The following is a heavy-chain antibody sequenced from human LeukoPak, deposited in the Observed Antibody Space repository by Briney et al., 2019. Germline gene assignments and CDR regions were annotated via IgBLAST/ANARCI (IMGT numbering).Heavy chain of an antibody. CDR1: GGSIRTSSYY. D-gene: IGHD3-10*01. J-gene: IGHJ4*02. Sequence: SETLSLTCTVSGGSIRTSSYYWAWIRQPPGKGLEWIGSVYYSGSAYYNPSLKSQLTISIDTSKNQFSLKLRSVTAADTAVYYCAREYYYGSGKPNWGQGTLVTVSS. CDR2: VYYSGSA. CDR3: AREYYYGSGKPN. V-gene: IGHV4-39*01.